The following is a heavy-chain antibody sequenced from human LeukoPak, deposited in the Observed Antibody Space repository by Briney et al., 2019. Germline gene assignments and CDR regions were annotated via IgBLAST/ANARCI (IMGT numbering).Heavy chain of an antibody. J-gene: IGHJ5*02. CDR3: AKGRVVAGSKSLTYHWFDP. D-gene: IGHD6-19*01. Sequence: ASLKVSCKASGYTFSGYYIHWVRQVPGQGLEWMGWINPNSGGTKYAQKFQGRISMTRDTSISTVYMGLGRLTSDDTAVYYCAKGRVVAGSKSLTYHWFDPWGQGTLSPSPQ. V-gene: IGHV1-2*02. CDR1: GYTFSGYY. CDR2: INPNSGGT.